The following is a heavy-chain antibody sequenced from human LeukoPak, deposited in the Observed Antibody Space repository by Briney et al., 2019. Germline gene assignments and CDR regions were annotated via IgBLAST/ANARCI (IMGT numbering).Heavy chain of an antibody. J-gene: IGHJ5*02. CDR3: ALCKTGPAAMIRYGNWFDP. D-gene: IGHD2-2*01. CDR1: GYTFTSYG. V-gene: IGHV1-18*01. Sequence: GAPVKVSCKASGYTFTSYGISWVRQAPGQGLEWMGWISAYNGNTTYAQKPQGRVTMTTDTSTSTAYMELRSLRSDDTAVYYCALCKTGPAAMIRYGNWFDPWGQGTLVTVSS. CDR2: ISAYNGNT.